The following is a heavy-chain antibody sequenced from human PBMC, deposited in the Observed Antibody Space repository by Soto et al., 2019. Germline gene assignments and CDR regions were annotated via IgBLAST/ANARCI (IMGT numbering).Heavy chain of an antibody. CDR2: ILHSGDTI. CDR3: ATRLSVSYGPLFDQ. CDR1: GFKFSSYE. Sequence: EVQLVESGGGLVQPGGSLTLACAGSGFKFSSYEMNWVRQAPGKGLEWLSFILHSGDTIYYADSIKGRFTISRDNAKNLLYLHMNSRRVEDTAIYYCATRLSVSYGPLFDQWGQGTLVTVSS. J-gene: IGHJ4*02. D-gene: IGHD3-16*01. V-gene: IGHV3-48*03.